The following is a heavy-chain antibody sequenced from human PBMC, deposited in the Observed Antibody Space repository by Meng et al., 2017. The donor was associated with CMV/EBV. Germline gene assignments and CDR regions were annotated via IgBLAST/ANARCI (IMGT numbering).Heavy chain of an antibody. D-gene: IGHD3-22*01. V-gene: IGHV3-21*01. Sequence: GEALKISCAASGFTFSSYSMNWVRQAPGKGLEWVSSISSSSSYIYYSDSVKGRFTIYRDNAKHSLSLQMNSLRAEDTAVYYCARDTITMIASDYWGQGTLVTVSS. J-gene: IGHJ4*02. CDR1: GFTFSSYS. CDR3: ARDTITMIASDY. CDR2: ISSSSSYI.